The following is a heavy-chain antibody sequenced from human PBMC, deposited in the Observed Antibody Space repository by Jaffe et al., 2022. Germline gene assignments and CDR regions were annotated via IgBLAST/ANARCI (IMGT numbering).Heavy chain of an antibody. Sequence: QLQLQESGPGLVKPSETLSLTCTVSGGSISSSSYYWGWIRQPPGKGLEWIGSIYYSGSTYYNPSLKSRVTISVDTSKNQFSLKLSSVTAADTAVYYCARHVPGYCSGGSCYSGDYYYYYYMDVWGKGTTVTVSS. CDR1: GGSISSSSYY. J-gene: IGHJ6*03. CDR3: ARHVPGYCSGGSCYSGDYYYYYYMDV. CDR2: IYYSGST. V-gene: IGHV4-39*01. D-gene: IGHD2-15*01.